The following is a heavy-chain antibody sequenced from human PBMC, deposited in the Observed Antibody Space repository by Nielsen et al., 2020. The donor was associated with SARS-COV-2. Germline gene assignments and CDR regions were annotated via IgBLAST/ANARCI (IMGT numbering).Heavy chain of an antibody. Sequence: GESLKISCAASGFTFNIYSMNWVRQAPGKGLEWVSSITSTSIHTKYTDSVKGRFTISRDNAKNSLFLQLSSLRAEDTAIYYCATRTFYLDYWGQGTLVTVSS. CDR1: GFTFNIYS. D-gene: IGHD1-1*01. J-gene: IGHJ4*02. CDR2: ITSTSIHT. V-gene: IGHV3-21*06. CDR3: ATRTFYLDY.